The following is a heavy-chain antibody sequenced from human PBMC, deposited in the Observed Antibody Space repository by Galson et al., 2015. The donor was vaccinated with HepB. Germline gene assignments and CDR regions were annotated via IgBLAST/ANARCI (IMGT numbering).Heavy chain of an antibody. J-gene: IGHJ5*02. CDR2: IRYDGSKK. V-gene: IGHV3-33*08. CDR3: VRDTPLVP. Sequence: SLRLSCAASGFTFSDYGMHWVRQAPGKGLEWVTLIRYDGSKKYADSVTGRFTISRDNSKNTLYLQMNSLRVEDTAVYYCVRDTPLVPWGQGTLVTVSS. CDR1: GFTFSDYG. D-gene: IGHD5-18*01.